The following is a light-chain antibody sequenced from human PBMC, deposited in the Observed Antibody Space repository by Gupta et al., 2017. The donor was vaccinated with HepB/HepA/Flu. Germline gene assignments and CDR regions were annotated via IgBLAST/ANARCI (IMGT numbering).Light chain of an antibody. V-gene: IGKV3-20*01. CDR3: QQTGS. CDR2: GSS. Sequence: EIVLTQSPGTLSLSPGESATLSGRASPSGSSSDLAWYQQTPGQAPRLLIYGSSSGATGIPDSFRGGGSGTDFTLTISRLEPEYFAVYDCQQTGSFGQGTKLEIK. J-gene: IGKJ2*04. CDR1: PSGSSSD.